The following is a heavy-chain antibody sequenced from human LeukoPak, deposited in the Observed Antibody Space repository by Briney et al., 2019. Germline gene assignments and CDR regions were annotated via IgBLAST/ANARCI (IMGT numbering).Heavy chain of an antibody. D-gene: IGHD4-17*01. V-gene: IGHV5-51*01. CDR3: ARALRTGQGDYVPVL. CDR1: GYSFTSYW. Sequence: GESLKISCKGSGYSFTSYWLGWVRQMPGKGLEWMGIIYPGDSDTRYSPSFQGQVTISADKSISTAYLQWSSLKASDTAMYYCARALRTGQGDYVPVLWGQGTLVTVSS. CDR2: IYPGDSDT. J-gene: IGHJ4*02.